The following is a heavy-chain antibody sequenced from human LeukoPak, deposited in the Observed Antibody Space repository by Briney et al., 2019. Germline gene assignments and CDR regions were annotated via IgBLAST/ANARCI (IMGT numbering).Heavy chain of an antibody. CDR2: ISYDGSNK. V-gene: IGHV3-30-3*01. CDR3: ARDRRWLVGFDY. D-gene: IGHD6-19*01. J-gene: IGHJ4*02. CDR1: GFTFSSYA. Sequence: GGSLRLSCAASGFTFSSYAMHWVRQAPGKGLEWLAVISYDGSNKYYADSVKGRFTISRDNSKNTLYLKMNSLRAEDTAVYYCARDRRWLVGFDYWGQGTLVTVSS.